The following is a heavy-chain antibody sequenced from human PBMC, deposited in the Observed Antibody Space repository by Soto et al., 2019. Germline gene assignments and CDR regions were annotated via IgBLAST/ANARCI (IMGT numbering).Heavy chain of an antibody. Sequence: SETLSLTCSVSGGSISSSSYYWGWIRQPPGKGLQWIGYIYYDGSTYYNPSLKSRITISVDTSKNQFSLRLTSVTAADTAVYYCVKGGSSKFDPWGQGTLVTVSS. CDR1: GGSISSSSYY. CDR2: IYYDGST. V-gene: IGHV4-61*05. CDR3: VKGGSSKFDP. D-gene: IGHD1-26*01. J-gene: IGHJ5*02.